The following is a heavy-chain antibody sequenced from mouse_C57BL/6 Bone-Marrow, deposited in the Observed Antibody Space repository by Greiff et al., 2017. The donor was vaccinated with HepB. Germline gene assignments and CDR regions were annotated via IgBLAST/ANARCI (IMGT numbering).Heavy chain of an antibody. CDR3: ARDRFDYYFDY. D-gene: IGHD2-14*01. CDR1: GFTFSTSG. Sequence: EVQLQESGGDLVKPGGSLKLSCVASGFTFSTSGMSWVRQTPDKRLEWVATINTGGTYTYYLDSVKGRFTISKDTARSTLFLQMSSLKSEDTGIYYCARDRFDYYFDYWRQGTTLTVSS. CDR2: INTGGTYT. J-gene: IGHJ2*01. V-gene: IGHV5-6*01.